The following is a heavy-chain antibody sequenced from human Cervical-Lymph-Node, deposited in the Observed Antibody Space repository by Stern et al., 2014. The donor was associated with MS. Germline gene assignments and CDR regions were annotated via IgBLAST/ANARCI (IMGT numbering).Heavy chain of an antibody. J-gene: IGHJ4*02. Sequence: VQLVQSGAALRKPGASVEVSCEASGYNFIDYYMNWVRQAPGQGLEWVCWINPHTGDTRYAQKFLGRVAMTRDTSINTAYLELNSLTSDDTAFYYCTRGRGTLLYLHWGQGTLITVSS. CDR1: GYNFIDYY. CDR2: INPHTGDT. V-gene: IGHV1-2*02. CDR3: TRGRGTLLYLH. D-gene: IGHD2-15*01.